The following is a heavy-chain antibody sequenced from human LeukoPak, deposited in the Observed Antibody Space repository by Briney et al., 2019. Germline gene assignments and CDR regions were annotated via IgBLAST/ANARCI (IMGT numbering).Heavy chain of an antibody. Sequence: GASVKVSCKASGYTFTGYCMHWVRQAPGQGLEWMGWINPNSGGTNYAQKFQGRVTMTRDTSISTAYMELSRLRSDDTAVYYCARPRYSNYFFDYWGQGTLVTVSS. D-gene: IGHD4-11*01. CDR1: GYTFTGYC. CDR3: ARPRYSNYFFDY. J-gene: IGHJ4*02. V-gene: IGHV1-2*02. CDR2: INPNSGGT.